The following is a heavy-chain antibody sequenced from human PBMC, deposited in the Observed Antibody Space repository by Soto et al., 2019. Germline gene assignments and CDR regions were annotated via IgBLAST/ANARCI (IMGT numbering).Heavy chain of an antibody. J-gene: IGHJ4*02. Sequence: QVQLVESGGGVVQPGRSLRLSCAASGFTFSSYGMHWVRQAPGKGLEWVAVISYDGSNKYYADSVKGRFTISRDNSKNTLYLQMNSRRAEDTAVYYCAKDHRAAGISPIDYWGQGTLVTVSS. CDR2: ISYDGSNK. CDR1: GFTFSSYG. D-gene: IGHD6-13*01. V-gene: IGHV3-30*18. CDR3: AKDHRAAGISPIDY.